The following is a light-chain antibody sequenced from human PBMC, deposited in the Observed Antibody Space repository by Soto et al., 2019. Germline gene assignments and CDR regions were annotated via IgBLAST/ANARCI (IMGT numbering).Light chain of an antibody. CDR3: QSYDSRLSGSYV. V-gene: IGLV1-40*01. CDR1: SSNIGAGYD. CDR2: GNN. J-gene: IGLJ1*01. Sequence: QSLLTQPPPVSGAPGERVTISCTGRSSNIGAGYDVHWYQQFPGTAPKLLINGNNNRPSGVPDRFSGSRSGTSASLAITGLQAEDEADYYCQSYDSRLSGSYVFGTGTKATVL.